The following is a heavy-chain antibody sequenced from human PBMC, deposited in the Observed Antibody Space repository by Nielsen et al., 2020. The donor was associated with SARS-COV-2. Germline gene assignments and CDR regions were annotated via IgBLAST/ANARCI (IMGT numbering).Heavy chain of an antibody. V-gene: IGHV3-53*01. CDR3: AKASDI. CDR2: IYSGGTT. J-gene: IGHJ3*02. Sequence: GESLKISCAASGFTVTNNYMSWVRQAPGKGLEWLSLIYSGGTTYYADSVKGRFTISRDNSKNTLYLQMNSLRADDTAVYYCAKASDIWGQGTMVTVSS. CDR1: GFTVTNNY.